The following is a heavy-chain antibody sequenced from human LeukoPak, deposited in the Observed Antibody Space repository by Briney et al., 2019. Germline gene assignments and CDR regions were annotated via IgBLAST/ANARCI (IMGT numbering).Heavy chain of an antibody. V-gene: IGHV3-21*01. J-gene: IGHJ3*02. CDR1: GFTFSSYS. D-gene: IGHD3-9*01. CDR2: ISSSSSYI. CDR3: ARDLNDAFDI. Sequence: KPGGSLRLSCAASGFTFSSYSMNWDRQAPGKGLEWVSSISSSSSYIYYADSVKGRFTISRVNAKNSLYLQMNSLRAEDTAVYYCARDLNDAFDIWGQGTMVTVSS.